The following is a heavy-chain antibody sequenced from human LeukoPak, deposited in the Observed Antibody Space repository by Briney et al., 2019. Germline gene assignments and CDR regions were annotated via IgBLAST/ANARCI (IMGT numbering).Heavy chain of an antibody. V-gene: IGHV3-53*01. Sequence: GGSLRLSCAASGFTFSDHYMDWVRQAPGKGLEWVSVIYSGGRTYYADSVKGRFTISRDNSKNTLYLQMNSLRAEDTAVYYCARGLSTVATYFDYWGQGTLVTVSS. CDR2: IYSGGRT. CDR1: GFTFSDHY. D-gene: IGHD4-17*01. CDR3: ARGLSTVATYFDY. J-gene: IGHJ4*02.